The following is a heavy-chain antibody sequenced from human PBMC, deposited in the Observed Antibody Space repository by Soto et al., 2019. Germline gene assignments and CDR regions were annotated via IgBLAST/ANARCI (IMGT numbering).Heavy chain of an antibody. CDR3: ARDIAVAGTCFDY. Sequence: QVQLVESGGGVVQPGRSLRLSCAASGFTFSSYAMHWVRQAPGKGLEWVAVISYDGSNKYYADSVKGRFTISRDNSKNTLYLQMNSLRAEDTAVYYCARDIAVAGTCFDYWDQGTLVTVSS. J-gene: IGHJ4*02. CDR1: GFTFSSYA. V-gene: IGHV3-30-3*01. CDR2: ISYDGSNK. D-gene: IGHD6-19*01.